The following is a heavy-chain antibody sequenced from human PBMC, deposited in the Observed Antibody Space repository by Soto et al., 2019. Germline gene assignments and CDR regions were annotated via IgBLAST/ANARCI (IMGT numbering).Heavy chain of an antibody. D-gene: IGHD1-26*01. V-gene: IGHV3-21*01. Sequence: LRLSCAASGFTFSSYSMNWVRHAPGKGLELVSSISSSSSYIYYADSVKGRFTISRDNAKNSLYLQMNSLRAEDTAVYYCARDPDSGSSDFDYWGQGTLVTVSS. CDR1: GFTFSSYS. CDR3: ARDPDSGSSDFDY. J-gene: IGHJ4*02. CDR2: ISSSSSYI.